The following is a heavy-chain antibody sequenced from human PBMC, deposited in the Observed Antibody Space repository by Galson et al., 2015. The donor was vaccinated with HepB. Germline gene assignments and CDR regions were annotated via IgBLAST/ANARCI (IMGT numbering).Heavy chain of an antibody. CDR2: IYYSGST. V-gene: IGHV4-61*08. CDR3: ARGYYGSGSYYPFDY. J-gene: IGHJ4*02. CDR1: GGSISSGGYY. Sequence: ETLSLTCTASGGSISSGGYYWSWIRQHPGKGLEWIGYIYYSGSTYYNPSLKSRVTISVDTSKNQFSLKLSSVTAADTAVYYCARGYYGSGSYYPFDYWGQGTLVTVSS. D-gene: IGHD3-10*01.